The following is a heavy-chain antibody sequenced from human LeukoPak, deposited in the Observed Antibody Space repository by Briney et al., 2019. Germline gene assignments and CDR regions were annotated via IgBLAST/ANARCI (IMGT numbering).Heavy chain of an antibody. J-gene: IGHJ5*02. V-gene: IGHV1-2*02. CDR2: INPNNGGT. D-gene: IGHD2-15*01. Sequence: ASVKVSCKASGYTFTGYYIHWVRQAPGQGLEWMGWINPNNGGTNYAQKFQGRVTITRDTSISTAYMELTSLGSDDTAVYSCTRAAFCSGGSCTNRFDPWGQGTLVTVSS. CDR1: GYTFTGYY. CDR3: TRAAFCSGGSCTNRFDP.